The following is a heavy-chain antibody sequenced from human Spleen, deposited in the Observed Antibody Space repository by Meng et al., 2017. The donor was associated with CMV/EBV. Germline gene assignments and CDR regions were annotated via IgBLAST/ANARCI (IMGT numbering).Heavy chain of an antibody. V-gene: IGHV3-30-3*01. CDR2: ISYDGSDK. CDR3: AREIFDP. Sequence: GESLKISCAASGFTFSSSAMHWVRQAPGRGLEWVAVISYDGSDKYYADSVKGRFTISRDNSKDTLYLQMNSLRAEDTAVYYCAREIFDPWGQGTLVTVSS. CDR1: GFTFSSSA. J-gene: IGHJ5*02.